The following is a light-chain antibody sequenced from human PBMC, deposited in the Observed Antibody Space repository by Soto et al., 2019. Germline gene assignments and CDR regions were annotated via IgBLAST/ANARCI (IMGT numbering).Light chain of an antibody. Sequence: EIVLTQSPATLSLSPGERATLPCRASQSVSSYLAWYQQKPGQAPRLLIYDASNRATGIPARFSGSGSGTDFTLTISSLEPEDFAVYYCQQREAFGGGTKVDIK. V-gene: IGKV3-11*01. CDR2: DAS. CDR3: QQREA. J-gene: IGKJ4*01. CDR1: QSVSSY.